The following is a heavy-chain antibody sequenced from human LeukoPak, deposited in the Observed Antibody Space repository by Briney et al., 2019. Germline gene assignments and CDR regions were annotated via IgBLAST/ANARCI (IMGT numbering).Heavy chain of an antibody. V-gene: IGHV3-48*03. Sequence: RGSRRLSCAASGFTFSGSEMNWVSQAPGKGLEWVSYISGSGGTIYSADSVKGRFTISRDNAKSSLYLQMNSLRAEDTAVYYCARDLSSSSSRHFDCWGQGTLVTVSS. CDR2: ISGSGGTI. D-gene: IGHD6-6*01. CDR3: ARDLSSSSSRHFDC. J-gene: IGHJ4*02. CDR1: GFTFSGSE.